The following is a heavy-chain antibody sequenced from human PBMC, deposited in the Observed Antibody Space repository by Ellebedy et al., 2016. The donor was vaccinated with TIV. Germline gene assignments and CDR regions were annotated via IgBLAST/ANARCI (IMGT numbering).Heavy chain of an antibody. D-gene: IGHD3-22*01. V-gene: IGHV4-34*01. Sequence: ESLKISCAVHGGSFSGYYWSWIRQSPGKGLAWIGEINHSGSTNYSPSLKSRVTILLDTSKNHLSLRLNSVTAADTAVYYCARGGWITDGYFYESSGYDSWGQGTLVTVSS. CDR3: ARGGWITDGYFYESSGYDS. J-gene: IGHJ4*02. CDR2: INHSGST. CDR1: GGSFSGYY.